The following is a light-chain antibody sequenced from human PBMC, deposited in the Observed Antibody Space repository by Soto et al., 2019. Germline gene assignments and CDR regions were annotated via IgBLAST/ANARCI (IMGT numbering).Light chain of an antibody. CDR3: QQLETYPLT. V-gene: IGKV1-13*02. Sequence: AIQVTQSPSSLSASVGDTVTITCRASQGISSAFAWYQQKPGKVPRLLIYDVFNLQSGVPSRFSGSGSGTDFTLPISRLQPEDFATYYCQQLETYPLTFGQGTRLEVK. J-gene: IGKJ5*01. CDR1: QGISSA. CDR2: DVF.